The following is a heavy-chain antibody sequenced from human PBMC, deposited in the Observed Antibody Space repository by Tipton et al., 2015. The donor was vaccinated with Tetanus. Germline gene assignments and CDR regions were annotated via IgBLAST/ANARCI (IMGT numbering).Heavy chain of an antibody. Sequence: QLVQSGAEVKKPGASVKVSCKASGYTFTSYYMHWVRQAPGQGLEWMGIINPSGGSTSYAQKFQGRVTMTRDTSTSTVYMELSSLRSEDTAVYYCARDHGLHQVATIGGPEDYWGQGTLVTVSS. CDR2: INPSGGST. CDR1: GYTFTSYY. CDR3: ARDHGLHQVATIGGPEDY. D-gene: IGHD5-12*01. V-gene: IGHV1-46*01. J-gene: IGHJ4*02.